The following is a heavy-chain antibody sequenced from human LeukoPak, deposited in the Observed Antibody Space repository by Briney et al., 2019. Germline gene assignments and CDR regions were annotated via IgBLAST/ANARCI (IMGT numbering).Heavy chain of an antibody. CDR3: AGGPYTAAPDY. Sequence: SETLSLTCTVSGGSISSYYWSWIRQPPGKGLEWIGYIYYSGSTNYNPSLKSRVTISVDTSKNQFSLKLSSVTAADTAVYYCAGGPYTAAPDYWGQGTLVTVSS. J-gene: IGHJ4*02. D-gene: IGHD6-6*01. CDR2: IYYSGST. CDR1: GGSISSYY. V-gene: IGHV4-59*01.